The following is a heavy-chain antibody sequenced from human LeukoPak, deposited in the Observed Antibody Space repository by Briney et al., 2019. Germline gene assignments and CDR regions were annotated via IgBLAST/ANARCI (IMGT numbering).Heavy chain of an antibody. Sequence: GGSLRLSCAASGFTFSDHAMSWVRQAPGKGLEWVSSISSSSSYIYYADSVKGRFTISRDNAKNSLYLQMNSLRAEDTAVYYCARGGTGTPRWGQGTLVTVSS. CDR2: ISSSSSYI. CDR1: GFTFSDHA. CDR3: ARGGTGTPR. J-gene: IGHJ4*02. D-gene: IGHD1-1*01. V-gene: IGHV3-21*01.